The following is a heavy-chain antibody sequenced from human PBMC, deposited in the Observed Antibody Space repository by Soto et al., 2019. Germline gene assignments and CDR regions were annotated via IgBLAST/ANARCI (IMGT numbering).Heavy chain of an antibody. CDR1: GFTFSNAW. D-gene: IGHD3-22*01. Sequence: GGSLRLSCAASGFTFSNAWMSWVRQAPGKGLEWVGRIKSKTDGGSTDYAATVKGRFTISRDDSKNTLYLQMNRLKTEDIAVYYCTTVEYYYDSSCYYYYYYYMDVWGKGTTVTVSS. J-gene: IGHJ6*03. V-gene: IGHV3-15*01. CDR3: TTVEYYYDSSCYYYYYYYMDV. CDR2: IKSKTDGGST.